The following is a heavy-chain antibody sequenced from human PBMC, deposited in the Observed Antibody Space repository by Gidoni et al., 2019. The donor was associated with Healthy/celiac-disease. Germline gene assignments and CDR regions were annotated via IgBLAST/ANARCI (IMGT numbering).Heavy chain of an antibody. Sequence: QVQLLQPGLGVKNPGASGKLSGKVSGYTFTSYGISWVRQAPGQGLEWMGWISAYNGNTNYAQKLQGRVTMTTDTSTSTAYMELRSLRSDDTAVYYCALVRGALDYWGQGTLVTVSS. CDR3: ALVRGALDY. V-gene: IGHV1-18*01. D-gene: IGHD3-10*01. J-gene: IGHJ4*02. CDR1: GYTFTSYG. CDR2: ISAYNGNT.